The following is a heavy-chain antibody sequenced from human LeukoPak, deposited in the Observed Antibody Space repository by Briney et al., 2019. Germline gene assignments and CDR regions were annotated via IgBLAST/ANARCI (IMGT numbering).Heavy chain of an antibody. D-gene: IGHD1-26*01. CDR2: INSDGSST. V-gene: IGHV3-74*01. Sequence: GGSLRLSCAASGFTFSSYWMHWVRQAPGKGLVWVSRINSDGSSTRYADSVKGRFTISRGNAKNTLYLQMNSLRAEDTAVYYCVRGVGGDSRFDPWGQGTLVTVSS. CDR1: GFTFSSYW. CDR3: VRGVGGDSRFDP. J-gene: IGHJ5*02.